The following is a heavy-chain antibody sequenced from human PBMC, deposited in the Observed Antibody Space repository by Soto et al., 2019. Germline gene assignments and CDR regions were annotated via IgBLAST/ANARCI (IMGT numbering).Heavy chain of an antibody. D-gene: IGHD2-15*01. V-gene: IGHV4-39*02. Sequence: SEALSLTCTVSPGSISSSSHYWGWIRQPPGKGVEWIGSVFYGGGTKYTPALKSRVTIVVDTSKNHLSLTLTSVTAADTAMYYCVSPHCSGARCYSTYWGQGALVTVSS. CDR3: VSPHCSGARCYSTY. CDR2: VFYGGGT. CDR1: PGSISSSSHY. J-gene: IGHJ4*02.